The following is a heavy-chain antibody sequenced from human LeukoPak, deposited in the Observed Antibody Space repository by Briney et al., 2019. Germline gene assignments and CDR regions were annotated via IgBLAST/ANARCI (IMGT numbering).Heavy chain of an antibody. CDR3: ARGPSSNNLLWFDY. CDR2: ISSSGSTI. CDR1: GFTFSSYE. J-gene: IGHJ4*02. D-gene: IGHD3-10*01. Sequence: PGGSLRLSCAASGFTFSSYEMNWVRQAPGKGLEWVSYISSSGSTIYNADAVKGRFTISRDNAKNSLYLQMNSLRAEDTAVYYCARGPSSNNLLWFDYWGQGTLVTVSS. V-gene: IGHV3-48*03.